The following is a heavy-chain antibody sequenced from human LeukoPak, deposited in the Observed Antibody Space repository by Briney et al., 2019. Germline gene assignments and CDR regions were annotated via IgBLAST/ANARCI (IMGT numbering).Heavy chain of an antibody. J-gene: IGHJ4*02. CDR2: IKQDGSEK. V-gene: IGHV3-7*01. CDR1: GFTFSSYA. Sequence: PGGSLRLSCAASGFTFSSYAMSWVRQAPGKGLEWVANIKQDGSEKYYVDSVKGRFTISRDNAKNSVYLQMNSLRAEDTAVYYCARSRSGAYWGQGTLVTVSS. CDR3: ARSRSGAY. D-gene: IGHD1-26*01.